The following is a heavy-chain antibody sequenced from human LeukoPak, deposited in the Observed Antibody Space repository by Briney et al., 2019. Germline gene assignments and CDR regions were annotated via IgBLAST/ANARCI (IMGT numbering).Heavy chain of an antibody. V-gene: IGHV3-66*01. J-gene: IGHJ4*02. CDR1: GFTVSSNY. D-gene: IGHD6-13*01. CDR3: ATTGHSSSWYYFDY. CDR2: IYSGGST. Sequence: GGSLGLSCAASGFTVSSNYMSWVRQAPGKGLEWVSVIYSGGSTYYADSVKGRFTISRDNAKMSLDLQMNSLRAEDTALYYCATTGHSSSWYYFDYWGRGTLVTVSS.